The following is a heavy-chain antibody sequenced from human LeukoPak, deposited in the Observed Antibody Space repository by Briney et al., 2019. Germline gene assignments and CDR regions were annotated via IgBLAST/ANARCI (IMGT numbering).Heavy chain of an antibody. J-gene: IGHJ6*03. CDR1: GFTFSSYA. D-gene: IGHD5-12*01. V-gene: IGHV3-30*04. CDR2: ISYDGSNK. CDR3: ARGGLGSGYDLDYYYHMDV. Sequence: PGGSLRLSCAASGFTFSSYAMHWVRQAPGKGLEWVAVISYDGSNKYYADSVKGRFTISRDNSKNTLYLQMNSLRAEDTAVYYCARGGLGSGYDLDYYYHMDVWGKGTTVTVSS.